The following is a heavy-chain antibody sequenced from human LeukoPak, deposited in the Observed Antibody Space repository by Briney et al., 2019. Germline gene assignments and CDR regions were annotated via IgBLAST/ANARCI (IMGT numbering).Heavy chain of an antibody. D-gene: IGHD6-13*01. CDR1: GYTFTGYY. CDR3: AREVAAGAWDY. J-gene: IGHJ4*02. Sequence: ASVKVSCKASGYTFTGYYMRWVRQAPGQGLEWMGWINPNSGGTNYAQKLQGRVTMTRDTSISTAYMDLSRLTSDDTAVYYCAREVAAGAWDYWGQGTLVTVSS. V-gene: IGHV1-2*02. CDR2: INPNSGGT.